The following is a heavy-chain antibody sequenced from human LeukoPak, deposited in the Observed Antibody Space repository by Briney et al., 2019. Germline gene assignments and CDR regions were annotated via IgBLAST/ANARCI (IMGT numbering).Heavy chain of an antibody. V-gene: IGHV4-31*03. CDR2: IYYSGST. CDR3: ARSNKQYYYDSSGYYGAFDI. D-gene: IGHD3-22*01. Sequence: PSETLSLTCTVSGGSISSGGYYWSWIRQHPGKGLEWFGYIYYSGSTYYNPSLKSRVTISVDTSKNQFSLKLSSVTAADTAVYYCARSNKQYYYDSSGYYGAFDIWGQGTMVTVSS. CDR1: GGSISSGGYY. J-gene: IGHJ3*02.